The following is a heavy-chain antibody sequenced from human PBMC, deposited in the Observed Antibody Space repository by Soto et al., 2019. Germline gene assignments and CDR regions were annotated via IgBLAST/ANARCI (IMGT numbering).Heavy chain of an antibody. CDR3: ARGGAMGVDY. D-gene: IGHD1-26*01. V-gene: IGHV3-74*01. CDR2: IYFDGITT. J-gene: IGHJ4*02. CDR1: GFTFDTHW. Sequence: PGGSLRLSCTASGFTFDTHWMHWVRQAPGKGLVWVSRIYFDGITTNYADSVKGRLTVSRDNAKNTVYLHVNTLRDEDTAVYYCARGGAMGVDYWGQGTRVTVPQ.